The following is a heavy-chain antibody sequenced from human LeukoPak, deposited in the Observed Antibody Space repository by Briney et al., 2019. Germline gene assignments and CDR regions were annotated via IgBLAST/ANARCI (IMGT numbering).Heavy chain of an antibody. D-gene: IGHD3-3*01. CDR3: ARGFNDFWSGSQLEY. Sequence: GGSLRLSCAASGFIFGGYAMHWVRQAPGKGLQWLAVISYDGGKTYYADSVEGRFTISRDNSKSTVYLEINSLRSEDTAIYYCARGFNDFWSGSQLEYWGQGTLVTVAS. V-gene: IGHV3-30-3*01. CDR2: ISYDGGKT. CDR1: GFIFGGYA. J-gene: IGHJ4*02.